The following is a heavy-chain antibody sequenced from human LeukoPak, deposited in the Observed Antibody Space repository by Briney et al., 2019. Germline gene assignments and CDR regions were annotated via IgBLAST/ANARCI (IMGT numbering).Heavy chain of an antibody. J-gene: IGHJ4*02. Sequence: SGTLSLTCAVSSCSISSGSYWGWIRQSPGKGLEWVGSIFHSGNSYYNPSLKSRLTMSVDTSKNQFSLKLTSVTAADTALYYCARVTYVDDMLYQYFDYWGQGILVTVSS. CDR2: IFHSGNS. D-gene: IGHD4-17*01. CDR3: ARVTYVDDMLYQYFDY. CDR1: SCSISSGSY. V-gene: IGHV4-38-2*01.